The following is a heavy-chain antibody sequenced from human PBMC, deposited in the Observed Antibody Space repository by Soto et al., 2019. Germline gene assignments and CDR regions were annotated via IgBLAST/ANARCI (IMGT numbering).Heavy chain of an antibody. V-gene: IGHV3-21*02. CDR1: GFTFRSYG. CDR3: ATDGAAGRVMDV. D-gene: IGHD6-13*01. J-gene: IGHJ6*02. CDR2: ISSGGEYI. Sequence: EMRLVESGGGLVKPGGSLRLSCAASGFTFRSYGMNWVRQAPGKGPQWVSSISSGGEYIYYADSLKGRLTVSRDNGRDSLYQQLNSLRAEDTAVYYCATDGAAGRVMDVWGPGTPVTVSS.